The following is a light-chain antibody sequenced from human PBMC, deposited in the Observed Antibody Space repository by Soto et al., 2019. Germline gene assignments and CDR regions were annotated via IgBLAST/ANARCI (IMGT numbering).Light chain of an antibody. CDR1: DSNIGAGYD. V-gene: IGLV1-40*01. J-gene: IGLJ3*02. CDR2: SNY. Sequence: QLVLTQPPSVSGAPGQTVSISCSGSDSNIGAGYDLHWYQQVPGTAPKLLIHSNYLRASGVPDRFSASKSVTSASLAIIGLQADDEADYYCQSYDTRLGDWVFGGGTKVTVL. CDR3: QSYDTRLGDWV.